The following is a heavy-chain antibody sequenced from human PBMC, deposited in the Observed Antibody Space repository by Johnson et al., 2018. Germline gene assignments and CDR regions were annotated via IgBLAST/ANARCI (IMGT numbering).Heavy chain of an antibody. V-gene: IGHV3-30-3*01. D-gene: IGHD1-20*01. J-gene: IGHJ6*03. CDR1: GFTFSSFT. CDR3: ARNNWDYYYMDV. Sequence: QVQLVESGGGVVQPGRSLRLSCAASGFTFSSFTMHWVRQAPGKGLEWVALISYDGSNKYYADSGKGRITISRYSSKNTLYLQMNSLSAEDTAVYYCARNNWDYYYMDVWGKGTTVTVSS. CDR2: ISYDGSNK.